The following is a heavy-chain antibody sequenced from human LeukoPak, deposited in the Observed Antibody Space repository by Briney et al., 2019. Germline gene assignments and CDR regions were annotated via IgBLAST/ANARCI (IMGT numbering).Heavy chain of an antibody. D-gene: IGHD2-15*01. CDR3: ARGTCSGGNCYGWFDP. CDR2: IYYTGST. CDR1: GGSFSGYY. J-gene: IGHJ5*02. V-gene: IGHV4-30-4*08. Sequence: SETLSLTCAVYGGSFSGYYWSWIRQPPGKGLEWIGYIYYTGSTYYNPSLKSRVTISVDMSKNQFSLKLSSVTAADMAVYYCARGTCSGGNCYGWFDPWGQGTLVTVSS.